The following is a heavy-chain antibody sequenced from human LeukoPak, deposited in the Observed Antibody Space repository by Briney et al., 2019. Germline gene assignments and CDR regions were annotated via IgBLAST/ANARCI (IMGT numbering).Heavy chain of an antibody. Sequence: SETLSLTCTVSGVSISSGGYYWSWIRQHPGKGVEWIGYIYYSGSTYYNPSLKSRVTISVDTSKNQFSLKLSSVTAADTAGYYCARVSDDSSGYAFDIWGQGTMVTVSS. J-gene: IGHJ3*02. CDR1: GVSISSGGYY. CDR3: ARVSDDSSGYAFDI. V-gene: IGHV4-31*03. CDR2: IYYSGST. D-gene: IGHD3-22*01.